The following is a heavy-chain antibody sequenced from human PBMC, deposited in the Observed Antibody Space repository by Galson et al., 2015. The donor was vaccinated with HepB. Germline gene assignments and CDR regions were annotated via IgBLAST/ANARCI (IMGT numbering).Heavy chain of an antibody. D-gene: IGHD3-22*01. Sequence: SLRLSCAASGFTFSSYAMSWVRQAPGRGLEWVSVIYSDGSTYYADSVKGRFTISRDNSKNTLYLQMNSLRAEDTAVYYCARGSNYYDSSGYYYWSAFDIWGQGTMVTVSS. CDR1: GFTFSSYA. V-gene: IGHV3-53*01. CDR3: ARGSNYYDSSGYYYWSAFDI. CDR2: IYSDGST. J-gene: IGHJ3*02.